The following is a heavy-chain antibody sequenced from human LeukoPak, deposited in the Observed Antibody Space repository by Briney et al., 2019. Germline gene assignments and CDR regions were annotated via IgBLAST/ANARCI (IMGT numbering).Heavy chain of an antibody. CDR1: GGSISSSSHF. J-gene: IGHJ4*02. Sequence: TSETLSLTCTVSGGSISSSSHFWGWIRQPPGQGLEWIGSIFYSGSTYYNPSLKSRVTISVDTSKNQFSLKLSSVTAADTAVYYCARRGGVSHYGDSFDYWGQGILVTVSS. D-gene: IGHD1-26*01. CDR3: ARRGGVSHYGDSFDY. V-gene: IGHV4-39*01. CDR2: IFYSGST.